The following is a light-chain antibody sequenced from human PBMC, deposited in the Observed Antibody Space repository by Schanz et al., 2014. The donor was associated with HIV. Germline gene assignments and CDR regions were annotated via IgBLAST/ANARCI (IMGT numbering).Light chain of an antibody. CDR2: GAS. Sequence: DIQMTQSPSSLSASVGDRVTITCRASQNIGGHLNWYQQKPGRAPNALIYGASTLRDGVPSRFSGSGSGTDFTLTISRLEPEDFAVYYCQQYGSSPPRYTFGQGTKLEIK. CDR1: QNIGGH. CDR3: QQYGSSPPRYT. V-gene: IGKV1-39*01. J-gene: IGKJ2*01.